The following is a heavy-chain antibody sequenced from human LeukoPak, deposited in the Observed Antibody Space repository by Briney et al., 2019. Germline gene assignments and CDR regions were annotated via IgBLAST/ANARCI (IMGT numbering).Heavy chain of an antibody. CDR1: GFTVSSNY. D-gene: IGHD2-2*01. Sequence: QSGGSLRLSCAASGFTVSSNYMSWVRQAPGKGLEWVSVIYSGGSTYYADSVKGRFTISRDNSKNTLLLQMNSLRAEDTAVYYCARLQYSGSVPAAPYWGQGTLVTVSS. CDR2: IYSGGST. J-gene: IGHJ4*02. V-gene: IGHV3-66*04. CDR3: ARLQYSGSVPAAPY.